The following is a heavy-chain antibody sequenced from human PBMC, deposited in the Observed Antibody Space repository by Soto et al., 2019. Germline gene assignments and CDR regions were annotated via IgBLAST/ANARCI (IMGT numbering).Heavy chain of an antibody. J-gene: IGHJ6*02. V-gene: IGHV1-8*01. CDR3: VRARATYYDFCRGYYGHYGMAL. CDR1: GYTFTSYD. Sequence: QVQLVQSGAEVKKPGASVKVSCKASGYTFTSYDINWVRQATGQGLEWMGWMNPNSGNKGYAQKLPRSLTSTSNPSISTAYMQLSSLSSDDTAVYYCVRARATYYDFCRGYYGHYGMALWVQGTTVTVSS. CDR2: MNPNSGNK. D-gene: IGHD3-3*01.